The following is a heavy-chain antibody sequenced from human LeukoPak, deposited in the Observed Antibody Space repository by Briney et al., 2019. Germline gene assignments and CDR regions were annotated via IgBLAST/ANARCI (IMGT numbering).Heavy chain of an antibody. CDR1: GGSINTYY. Sequence: NPSETLSLTCTVSGGSINTYYGSWIRQPPGKGLEWIGHIYYSGSTKYNPSLERRISISVDTSKNQFSLRLSSVTAADRAVYYCARGPGSRYLDYWGQGILVTVSS. J-gene: IGHJ4*02. CDR3: ARGPGSRYLDY. V-gene: IGHV4-59*01. D-gene: IGHD3-10*01. CDR2: IYYSGST.